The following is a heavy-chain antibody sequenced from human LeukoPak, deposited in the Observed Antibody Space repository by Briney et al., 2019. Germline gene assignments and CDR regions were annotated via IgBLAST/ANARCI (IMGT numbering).Heavy chain of an antibody. V-gene: IGHV3-7*04. CDR2: INKDGSEQ. CDR3: AGSSSGHDGSGYRPFDY. J-gene: IGHJ4*02. CDR1: GFAFSNYF. Sequence: GGSLRLSCEASGFAFSNYFMTWVRQAPGKGLEWVVNINKDGSEQNYVDSVRGRLTISRDNAKNSLSLQMNSLRAEDTAVYYCAGSSSGHDGSGYRPFDYWGQGTLVTVSS. D-gene: IGHD3-22*01.